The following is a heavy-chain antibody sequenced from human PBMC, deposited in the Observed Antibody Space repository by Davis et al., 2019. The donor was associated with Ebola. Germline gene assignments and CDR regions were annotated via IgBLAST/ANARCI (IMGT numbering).Heavy chain of an antibody. CDR1: GFTFSSYA. V-gene: IGHV3-30-3*02. Sequence: PGGSLRLSCAASGFTFSSYAMHWVRQAPGKGLEWVAVISYDGSNKYYADSVKGRFTISRDNSKNTLFLQMNSLRPEDTAVYFCAKPRSHYAPRKEFDYWGQGTLVIVSS. J-gene: IGHJ4*02. D-gene: IGHD2-2*01. CDR3: AKPRSHYAPRKEFDY. CDR2: ISYDGSNK.